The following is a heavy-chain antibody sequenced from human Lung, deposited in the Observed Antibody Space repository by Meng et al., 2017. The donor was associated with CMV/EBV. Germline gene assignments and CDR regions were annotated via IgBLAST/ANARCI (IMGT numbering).Heavy chain of an antibody. CDR1: GYPFKRYA. J-gene: IGHJ4*02. Sequence: QVQRGQSGGEGKRPGASVKVSCKTSGYPFKRYAITWVRQAPGQGLEWMGWINPYNGNTDHAQNLQARLTMTTDTSTSTVYMELGSLRSDDTAVYYCARGRVSYSSSSSLNYWGQGTLVTVSS. CDR2: INPYNGNT. CDR3: ARGRVSYSSSSSLNY. D-gene: IGHD6-6*01. V-gene: IGHV1-18*01.